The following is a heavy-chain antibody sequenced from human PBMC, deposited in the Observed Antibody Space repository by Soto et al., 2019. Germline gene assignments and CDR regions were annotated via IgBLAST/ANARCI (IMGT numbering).Heavy chain of an antibody. CDR1: GFTFSSYI. V-gene: IGHV3-21*01. J-gene: IGHJ6*02. CDR3: ARSSTSGDV. D-gene: IGHD2-2*01. Sequence: EVQLVESGGGLVKPGGSLRLSCAASGFTFSSYIMNWVRQAPGKGLEWVSSITTSSGSRYYADSVRGRFTISRDNAKNSLYLQMNGLRADDTAVYYCARSSTSGDVWGQGTTVTVSS. CDR2: ITTSSGSR.